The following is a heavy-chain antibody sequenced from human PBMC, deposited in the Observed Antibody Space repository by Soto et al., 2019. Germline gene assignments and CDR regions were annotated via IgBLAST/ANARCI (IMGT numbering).Heavy chain of an antibody. V-gene: IGHV1-2*04. CDR2: INPNSGGT. D-gene: IGHD5-18*01. J-gene: IGHJ6*02. CDR1: GYTFTGYY. Sequence: GASVKVSCKASGYTFTGYYMHWVRQAPGQGLEWMGWINPNSGGTNYAQKFQGWVTMTRDTSISTAYMELSRLRSDDTAVYFCARALDTDMVTGGYYYGMDVWGQGTTVTVSS. CDR3: ARALDTDMVTGGYYYGMDV.